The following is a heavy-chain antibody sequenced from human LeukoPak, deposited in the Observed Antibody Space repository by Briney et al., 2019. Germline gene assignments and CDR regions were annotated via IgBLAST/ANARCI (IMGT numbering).Heavy chain of an antibody. CDR3: AKRWAGGGYDSYYYYGMDV. Sequence: GGSLTLSCAASGCTFSSYAMSWVRQAPGKGLESVSAIGGSGGSTYYADSVKGRCTISRDNSNNSLYLQMNSLRAEDTAVYYCAKRWAGGGYDSYYYYGMDVWGKGTTVTVSS. D-gene: IGHD5-12*01. CDR2: IGGSGGST. CDR1: GCTFSSYA. V-gene: IGHV3-23*01. J-gene: IGHJ6*04.